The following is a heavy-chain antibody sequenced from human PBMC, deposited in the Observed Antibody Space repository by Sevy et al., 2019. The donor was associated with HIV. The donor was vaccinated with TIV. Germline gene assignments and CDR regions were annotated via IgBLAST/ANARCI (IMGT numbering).Heavy chain of an antibody. V-gene: IGHV3-48*01. J-gene: IGHJ3*02. CDR1: GFTFSGYS. CDR2: ISSSSNTI. Sequence: GGSLRLSCAASGFTFSGYSMNWVRQAPGKGLDWVSYISSSSNTIYYADSVKGRFTISRDNAKNSLYLQMSSLRAEDTAVYYCASEFYYGSGSLDAFDIWGQGTMVTVSS. D-gene: IGHD3-10*01. CDR3: ASEFYYGSGSLDAFDI.